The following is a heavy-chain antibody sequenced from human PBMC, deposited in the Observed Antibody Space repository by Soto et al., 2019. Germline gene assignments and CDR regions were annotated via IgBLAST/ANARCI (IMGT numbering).Heavy chain of an antibody. J-gene: IGHJ5*02. CDR2: ISGNGDKT. CDR3: AKDRVGGVPAAIGWFDP. V-gene: IGHV3-23*01. Sequence: GGSLRLSCAASGFTFSTYAMSWVRQAPGKGLEWVSAISGNGDKTYYADSVKGRFTISRDNSKNTLYLQMNSLRAEDTAVYYCAKDRVGGVPAAIGWFDPWGQGTLVTVSS. D-gene: IGHD2-2*02. CDR1: GFTFSTYA.